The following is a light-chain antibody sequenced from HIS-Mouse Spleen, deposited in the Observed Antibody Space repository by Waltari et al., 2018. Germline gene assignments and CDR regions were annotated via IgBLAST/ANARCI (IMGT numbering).Light chain of an antibody. CDR1: QSISSW. Sequence: DIQMTQSPSTLSASVGDRVTITCRASQSISSWLAWYQQKQGKAPKLLIYKASSLDSGVPSRFSGSGSGTEFTLTISSLQPDDFATYYCQQYNSYLPITFGQGTRLEIK. CDR2: KAS. CDR3: QQYNSYLPIT. V-gene: IGKV1-5*03. J-gene: IGKJ5*01.